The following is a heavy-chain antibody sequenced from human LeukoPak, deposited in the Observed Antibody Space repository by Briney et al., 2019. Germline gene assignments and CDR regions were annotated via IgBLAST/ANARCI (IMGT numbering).Heavy chain of an antibody. CDR1: GGSFSGYY. D-gene: IGHD6-6*01. CDR2: INHSGST. Sequence: SETLSLTCAVYGGSFSGYYWSWIRQPPGKGLEWIGEINHSGSTNYNPSLKSRVTISVDTSKNQFSLKLSSVTAAVTAVYYCARGPEYSSPLFIDYWGQGTLVTVSS. J-gene: IGHJ4*02. V-gene: IGHV4-34*01. CDR3: ARGPEYSSPLFIDY.